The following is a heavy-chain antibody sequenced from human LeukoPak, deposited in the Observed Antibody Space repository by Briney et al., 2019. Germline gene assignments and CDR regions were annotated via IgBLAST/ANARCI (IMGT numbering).Heavy chain of an antibody. CDR1: GGTFTSYA. D-gene: IGHD6-19*01. CDR3: ARGRGIAVAGTLLDY. V-gene: IGHV1-69*13. J-gene: IGHJ4*02. Sequence: SVKVSCKASGGTFTSYAISWVRQAPGQGLEWMGGVIPIFGTANYAQKFQGRVTITSDESTSTAYMELSSLRSEDTAVYYCARGRGIAVAGTLLDYWGQGTLVTVSS. CDR2: VIPIFGTA.